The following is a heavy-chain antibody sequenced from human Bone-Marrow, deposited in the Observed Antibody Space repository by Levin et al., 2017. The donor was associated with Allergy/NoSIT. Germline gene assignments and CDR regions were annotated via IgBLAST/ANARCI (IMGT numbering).Heavy chain of an antibody. D-gene: IGHD5-18*01. CDR1: GFTFSSYW. CDR2: INSDGSST. V-gene: IGHV3-74*01. CDR3: ARVEEGIQLGLFDY. Sequence: PGGSLRLSCAASGFTFSSYWMHWVRQAPGKGLVWVSRINSDGSSTSYADSVKGRFTISRDNAKNTLYLQMNSLRAEDTAVYYCARVEEGIQLGLFDYWGQGTLVTVSS. J-gene: IGHJ4*02.